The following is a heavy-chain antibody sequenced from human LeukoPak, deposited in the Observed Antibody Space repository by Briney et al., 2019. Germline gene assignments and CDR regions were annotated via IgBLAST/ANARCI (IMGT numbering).Heavy chain of an antibody. CDR2: IIPIFGTA. CDR3: TTRGEVTSYYYYYMDV. CDR1: GYTFTNYD. J-gene: IGHJ6*03. V-gene: IGHV1-69*13. D-gene: IGHD3-3*01. Sequence: SVKVSCKASGYTFTNYDINWVRQAPGQGLEWMGGIIPIFGTANYTQKLQGRVTITADESTSTDYMELSSLRSEDTAVYYCTTRGEVTSYYYYYMDVWGKGTTVTVSS.